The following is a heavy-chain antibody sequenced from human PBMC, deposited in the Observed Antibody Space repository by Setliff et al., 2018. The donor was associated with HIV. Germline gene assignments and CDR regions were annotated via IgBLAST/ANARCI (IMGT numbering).Heavy chain of an antibody. V-gene: IGHV3-64D*09. D-gene: IGHD6-19*01. Sequence: PGGSLRLSCSASGFTFSSYAMHWVRQAPGKGLEYVSAISSNGGSTYYADSVKGRFTISRDNSKNTLYLQMSSLRAEDTAVYYCARNPRIAVAGTDYYYYMDVWGKGTTVTVSS. CDR2: ISSNGGST. J-gene: IGHJ6*03. CDR3: ARNPRIAVAGTDYYYYMDV. CDR1: GFTFSSYA.